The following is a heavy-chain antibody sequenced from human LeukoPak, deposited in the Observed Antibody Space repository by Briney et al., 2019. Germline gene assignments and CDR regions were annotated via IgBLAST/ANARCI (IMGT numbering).Heavy chain of an antibody. D-gene: IGHD2-2*01. J-gene: IGHJ5*02. CDR1: GYSISSGYY. CDR2: IYHSGST. Sequence: SETLSLTCAVSGYSISSGYYWGWIRQPPGKGQEWIGSIYHSGSTYYNPSLKSRVTISVDASKNQFSLKLSSVTAADTAVYYCARVTDIVVVPDHNWFDPWGQGTLVTVSS. CDR3: ARVTDIVVVPDHNWFDP. V-gene: IGHV4-38-2*01.